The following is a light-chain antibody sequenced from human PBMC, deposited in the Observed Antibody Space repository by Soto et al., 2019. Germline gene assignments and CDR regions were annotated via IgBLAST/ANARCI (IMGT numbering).Light chain of an antibody. Sequence: QSVLTQPPSASGTPGQRVTMSCSGSRSNIGSNTVNWYQQLSGTAPKLLVYGNNKRPSGVPDRLSGSKSGTSASLVISGLQSEDEADYYCATWDDSLNGLVFGGGTKLTVL. CDR3: ATWDDSLNGLV. CDR1: RSNIGSNT. J-gene: IGLJ2*01. V-gene: IGLV1-44*01. CDR2: GNN.